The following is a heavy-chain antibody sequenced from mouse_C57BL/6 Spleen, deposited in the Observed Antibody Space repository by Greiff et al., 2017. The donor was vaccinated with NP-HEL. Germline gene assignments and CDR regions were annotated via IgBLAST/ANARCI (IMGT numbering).Heavy chain of an antibody. V-gene: IGHV1-26*01. CDR2: INPNNGGT. J-gene: IGHJ2*01. Sequence: EVQLQQSGPELVKPGASVKISCKASGYTFTDYYMNWVKQSHGKSLEWIGDINPNNGGTSYNQTFKGKATLTVDKSSSTAYMELRSLTSEDSAVYYCARSLYYLFFDYWGQGTTLTVSS. CDR3: ARSLYYLFFDY. CDR1: GYTFTDYY. D-gene: IGHD2-1*01.